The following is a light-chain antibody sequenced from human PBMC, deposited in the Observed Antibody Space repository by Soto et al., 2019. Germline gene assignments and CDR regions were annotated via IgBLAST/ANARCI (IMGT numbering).Light chain of an antibody. J-gene: IGLJ1*01. Sequence: QSVLTQPASVSGSPGQSITISCTGTSSDVGSYIYVSWYQHHPGKAPKLMIYDVSNRPSGVSNRFSGSKSGNTASLTISWLQAEDEAEYYCVSYTTFSSYVFGTGTKLTVL. V-gene: IGLV2-14*01. CDR1: SSDVGSYIY. CDR2: DVS. CDR3: VSYTTFSSYV.